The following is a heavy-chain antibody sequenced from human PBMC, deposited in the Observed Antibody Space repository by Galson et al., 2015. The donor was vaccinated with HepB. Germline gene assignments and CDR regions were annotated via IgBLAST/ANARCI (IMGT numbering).Heavy chain of an antibody. D-gene: IGHD3-22*01. CDR2: IKSKTDGGTT. V-gene: IGHV3-15*01. CDR3: TTEESWEYYDRRLVYFDL. J-gene: IGHJ2*01. Sequence: SLRLSCAASGFTFSNAWMSWVRQAPGKGLEWVGRIKSKTDGGTTDYAAPVKGRFTISRDDSKNTLYLQMNSLKTEDTAVYYCTTEESWEYYDRRLVYFDLWGRGTLVTVSS. CDR1: GFTFSNAW.